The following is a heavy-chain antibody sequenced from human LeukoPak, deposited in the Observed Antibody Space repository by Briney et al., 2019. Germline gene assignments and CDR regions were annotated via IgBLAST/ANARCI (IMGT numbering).Heavy chain of an antibody. CDR2: IYYSGST. CDR1: GGSISSYY. CDR3: ARTTEGGYTYGYFYYYYMDV. V-gene: IGHV4-59*01. J-gene: IGHJ6*03. Sequence: SETLSLTCTVSGGSISSYYWSWIRQPPGKGLEWIGYIYYSGSTNYNPSLKGRVTISVDTSKNQFSLKLTSVTAADTAVYYCARTTEGGYTYGYFYYYYMDVWGKGTTVTISS. D-gene: IGHD5-18*01.